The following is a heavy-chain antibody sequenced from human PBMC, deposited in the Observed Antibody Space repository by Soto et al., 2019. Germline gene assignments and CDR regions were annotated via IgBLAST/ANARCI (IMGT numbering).Heavy chain of an antibody. CDR2: IWYDGSNK. J-gene: IGHJ5*02. Sequence: QVQLVESGGGVVQPGRSLRLSCAASGFTFSSYGMHWVRQAPGKGLEWVAVIWYDGSNKYYADSVKGRFTISRDNSKNTLYLQMNSLRAEDTAVYYCVRGESYLYWFDPWGQGTLVTVSS. V-gene: IGHV3-33*01. CDR3: VRGESYLYWFDP. D-gene: IGHD1-26*01. CDR1: GFTFSSYG.